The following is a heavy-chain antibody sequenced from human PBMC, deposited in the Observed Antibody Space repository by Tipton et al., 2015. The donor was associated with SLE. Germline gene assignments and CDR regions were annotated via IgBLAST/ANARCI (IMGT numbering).Heavy chain of an antibody. CDR2: IRYDGSNK. J-gene: IGHJ4*02. V-gene: IGHV3-30*02. Sequence: SLRLSCAASGFTFSSYGMHWVCQAPGKGLEWVAFIRYDGSNKYYADSVKGRFTISRDNSKNTLYLQMNSLRAEDTAVYYCAKDQAPWGLRLGELNYWGQGTLVTVSS. CDR1: GFTFSSYG. D-gene: IGHD3-16*01. CDR3: AKDQAPWGLRLGELNY.